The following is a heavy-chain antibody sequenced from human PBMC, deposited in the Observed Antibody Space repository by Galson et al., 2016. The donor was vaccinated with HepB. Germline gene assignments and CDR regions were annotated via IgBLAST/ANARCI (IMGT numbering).Heavy chain of an antibody. V-gene: IGHV3-23*01. CDR1: GFTFTSYA. CDR3: AKGRGARMTTVVTPEAAYYYYNMDV. J-gene: IGHJ6*03. Sequence: SLRLSCAASGFTFTSYAMSWVRQPPGKGLEWVSAISGGGSSTFYADSVKGRFTISRDSSKNTLYLQMNSLRAEDTAVYYCAKGRGARMTTVVTPEAAYYYYNMDVWGRGTTVTVSS. CDR2: ISGGGSST. D-gene: IGHD4-11*01.